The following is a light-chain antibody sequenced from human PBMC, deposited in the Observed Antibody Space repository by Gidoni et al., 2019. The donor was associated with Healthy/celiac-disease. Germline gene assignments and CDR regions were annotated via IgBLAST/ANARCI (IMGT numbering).Light chain of an antibody. Sequence: QSALTQPASVSGSPGQSITISCTGTSSDVGGYNYVSWYQRHPGKAPKLMIYEVSNRPSGVSNRFSGSKSGNTASLTISGLQAEDEADYYCSSYTSSSTLTVFGGGTKLXV. CDR3: SSYTSSSTLTV. CDR2: EVS. CDR1: SSDVGGYNY. V-gene: IGLV2-14*01. J-gene: IGLJ2*01.